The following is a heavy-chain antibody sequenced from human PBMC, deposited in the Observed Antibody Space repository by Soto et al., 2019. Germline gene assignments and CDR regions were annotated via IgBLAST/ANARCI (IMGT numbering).Heavy chain of an antibody. D-gene: IGHD2-21*02. Sequence: QVQLQESGPGLVKPSGTLSLTCAVSGDSISSDKWWSWVRQPPGKGLEWIGEIHHSGRTNYNPSLKSRVTILVEKSKNQVSLELSSMTAAATAGYYCARGGDWQFDYWGQGTLVTVSS. CDR3: ARGGDWQFDY. CDR1: GDSISSDKW. V-gene: IGHV4-4*02. J-gene: IGHJ4*02. CDR2: IHHSGRT.